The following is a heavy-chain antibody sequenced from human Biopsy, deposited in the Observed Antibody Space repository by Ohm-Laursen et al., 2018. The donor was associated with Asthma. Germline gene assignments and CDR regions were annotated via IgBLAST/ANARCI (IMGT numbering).Heavy chain of an antibody. V-gene: IGHV3-23*01. CDR3: ATFPYGDYLPPDY. CDR1: GFTFSNYG. J-gene: IGHJ4*02. Sequence: SLRLSCAASGFTFSNYGMSWVRQAPGKGLEWVSAISGSGGSTYCTDSVKGRFTISRDNSKNTLYLQMNSLRAEDTAVYYCATFPYGDYLPPDYWGQGTLVTVSS. D-gene: IGHD4-17*01. CDR2: ISGSGGST.